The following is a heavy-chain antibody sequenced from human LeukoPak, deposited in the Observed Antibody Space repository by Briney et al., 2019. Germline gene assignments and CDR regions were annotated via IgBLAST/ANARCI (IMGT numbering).Heavy chain of an antibody. CDR3: ARDKRVATSKTHYFDY. J-gene: IGHJ4*02. CDR2: IYYSGNT. D-gene: IGHD5-12*01. CDR1: GVSISSSNSY. Sequence: SETLSLTCTVSGVSISSSNSYWGWIRQPPGKGLEWIGSIYYSGNTYYNASLKSQVSIPIDTSKNQFSLKLSSVTAADTAVYYCARDKRVATSKTHYFDYWGQGTLVTASS. V-gene: IGHV4-39*07.